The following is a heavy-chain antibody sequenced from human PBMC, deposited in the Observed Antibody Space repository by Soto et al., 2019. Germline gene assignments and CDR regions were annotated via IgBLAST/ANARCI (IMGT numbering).Heavy chain of an antibody. D-gene: IGHD5-18*01. Sequence: SETLSLTCTVSGGSISSYYWSWIRQPPGKGLEWIGYIYYSGSTNYNPSLKSRVTISVDTSKNQFSLKLSSVTAADTAVYYCARGATAMVNEYYYMDVWGKGTTVTVSS. CDR2: IYYSGST. V-gene: IGHV4-59*01. CDR3: ARGATAMVNEYYYMDV. CDR1: GGSISSYY. J-gene: IGHJ6*03.